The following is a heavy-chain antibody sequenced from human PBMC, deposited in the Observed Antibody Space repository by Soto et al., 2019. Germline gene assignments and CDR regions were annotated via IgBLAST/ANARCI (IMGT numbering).Heavy chain of an antibody. Sequence: EVQLVESGGGLVQPGGSLRLSCAASGFTVSSNYMSCGGQAPGKGLEWGSVIYSGGSTYYADSVKGRFTISRDNSKNTLYLQMNSLRAEDTAVYYCARSPTGIVAQWGQGTLVTVSS. CDR2: IYSGGST. D-gene: IGHD1-26*01. J-gene: IGHJ4*02. V-gene: IGHV3-66*01. CDR3: ARSPTGIVAQ. CDR1: GFTVSSNY.